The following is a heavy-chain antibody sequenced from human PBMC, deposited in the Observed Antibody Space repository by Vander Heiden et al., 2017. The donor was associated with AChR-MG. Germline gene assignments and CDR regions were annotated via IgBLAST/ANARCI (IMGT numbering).Heavy chain of an antibody. CDR2: IGSSSSYI. CDR3: ATRRGLDY. CDR1: GFTFSTYS. Sequence: EVQLVESGGGLVTPGGSLRLTCAASGFTFSTYSMNWVRQAPGKGLEWVSSIGSSSSYIYYADSVKGRSTISRDNAKNSLYLQMSSLRAEDTAVYYCATRRGLDYWGQGTLVTVSS. V-gene: IGHV3-21*01. J-gene: IGHJ4*02. D-gene: IGHD3-10*01.